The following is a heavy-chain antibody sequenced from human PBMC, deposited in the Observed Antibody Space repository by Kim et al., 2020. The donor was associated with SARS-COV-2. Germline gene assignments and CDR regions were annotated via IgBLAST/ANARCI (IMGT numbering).Heavy chain of an antibody. CDR2: ISYDGSNK. Sequence: GGSLRLSCAASGFTFSSYAMHWVRQAPGKGLEWVAVISYDGSNKYYSDSVKGRFTISRDNSKNTLYLQMNSLRAEDTAVYYCARDHSGSYWGLFDYWGQGTLVTVSS. CDR1: GFTFSSYA. V-gene: IGHV3-30*04. D-gene: IGHD1-26*01. J-gene: IGHJ4*02. CDR3: ARDHSGSYWGLFDY.